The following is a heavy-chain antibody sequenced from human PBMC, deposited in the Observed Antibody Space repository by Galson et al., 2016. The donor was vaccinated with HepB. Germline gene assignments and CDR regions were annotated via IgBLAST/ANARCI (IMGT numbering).Heavy chain of an antibody. CDR3: ARDQYGDYYYYGMDV. CDR2: INPSGGST. D-gene: IGHD4-17*01. CDR1: GYSFNSYY. Sequence: SVKVSCKASGYSFNSYYTYWVRQAPGQGLEWMGIINPSGGSTNYAQKFQGRVTMTRDTSTSTVYMEMSSLRSEDTAVYYCARDQYGDYYYYGMDVWGQGTTVTVSS. V-gene: IGHV1-46*02. J-gene: IGHJ6*02.